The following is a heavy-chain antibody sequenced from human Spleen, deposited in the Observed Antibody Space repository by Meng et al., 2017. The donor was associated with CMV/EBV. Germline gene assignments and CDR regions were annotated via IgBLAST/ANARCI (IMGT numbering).Heavy chain of an antibody. Sequence: GESLKISCAASGFTFSRYTINWVRQAPGKGLEWVSSISSSSSYIYYADSVKGRFTISRDNAKNSLYLQMNSLRAEDTAVYYCAREGYWGQGTLVTVSS. J-gene: IGHJ4*02. CDR3: AREGY. V-gene: IGHV3-21*01. CDR2: ISSSSSYI. CDR1: GFTFSRYT.